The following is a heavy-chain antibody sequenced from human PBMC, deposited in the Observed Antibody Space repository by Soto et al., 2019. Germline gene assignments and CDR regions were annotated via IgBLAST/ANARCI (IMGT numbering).Heavy chain of an antibody. V-gene: IGHV3-23*01. CDR1: GFTFSSYA. CDR2: ISGSGGST. CDR3: AKDRSSGGDAFDI. Sequence: EVQLLESGGGLVQPGGSLRLSCAASGFTFSSYAMSWVRQAPGKGLEWVSAISGSGGSTYYADSVKGRFTISRDNSKNTLYLKMKSLKAKDTPVYYWAKDRSSGGDAFDIWGQGTMVTVSS. D-gene: IGHD3-22*01. J-gene: IGHJ3*02.